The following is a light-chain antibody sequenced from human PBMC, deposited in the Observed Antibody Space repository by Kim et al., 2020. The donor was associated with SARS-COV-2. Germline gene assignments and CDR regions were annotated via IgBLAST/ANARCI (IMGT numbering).Light chain of an antibody. CDR3: QTWGTVV. Sequence: LGATVKLTCTLSSGHSSYAIAWHQQQPEKGPRYLMKVNIDGSHSKGDGIPDRFSGSSSGAERYLTISSLQSEDEADYYCQTWGTVVLGGGTKVTVL. CDR2: VNIDGSH. V-gene: IGLV4-69*01. J-gene: IGLJ2*01. CDR1: SGHSSYA.